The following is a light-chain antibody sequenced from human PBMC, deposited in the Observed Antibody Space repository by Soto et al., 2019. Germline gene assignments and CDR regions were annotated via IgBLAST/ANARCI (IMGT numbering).Light chain of an antibody. J-gene: IGLJ3*02. CDR3: CSYAGSSTFE. Sequence: QSVLTQPASVSGSPGQSITISCTGTSSDVGSYNLVSWYQQYPGKAPKLMIYDVSKRPSGVSNRFSGSKSGNTASLTISGLQAEDEADYYCCSYAGSSTFEFGGGTKLTVL. CDR1: SSDVGSYNL. CDR2: DVS. V-gene: IGLV2-23*02.